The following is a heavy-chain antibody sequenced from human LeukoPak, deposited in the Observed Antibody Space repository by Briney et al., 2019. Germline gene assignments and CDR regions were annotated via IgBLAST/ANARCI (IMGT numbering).Heavy chain of an antibody. J-gene: IGHJ4*02. CDR3: ARHKAGNGWDLDY. Sequence: GESLKISCNGSGYTFTSYWIGWVRQMPGKGLESMGFIYPGDSDTRYSPSFEGQVTISADKSITTAYLQWNSLKASDTAMYYCARHKAGNGWDLDYWGQGTLVTVSS. D-gene: IGHD6-19*01. V-gene: IGHV5-51*01. CDR1: GYTFTSYW. CDR2: IYPGDSDT.